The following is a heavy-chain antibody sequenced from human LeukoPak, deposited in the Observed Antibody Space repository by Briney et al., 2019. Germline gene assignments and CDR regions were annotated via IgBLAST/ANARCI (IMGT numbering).Heavy chain of an antibody. CDR3: TTGYGHSDFDF. CDR1: GFTFTNAR. J-gene: IGHJ4*02. V-gene: IGHV3-15*01. CDR2: IKSKIDGGTT. Sequence: GGSLRLSCAASGFTFTNARMGWVRQAPGKGLEWVGLIKSKIDGGTTHFAAPVKGRFTISTDDSKHTLYLHMNSLKSEDTAVYYCTTGYGHSDFDFWGQRTLDTVSS. D-gene: IGHD3-3*02.